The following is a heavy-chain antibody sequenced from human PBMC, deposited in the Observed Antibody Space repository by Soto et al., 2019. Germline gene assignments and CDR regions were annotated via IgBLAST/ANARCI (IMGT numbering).Heavy chain of an antibody. V-gene: IGHV1-69*02. CDR1: GGTFSSYT. CDR2: IIPILGIA. J-gene: IGHJ5*02. CDR3: ARYNIDCSGGSCYSWWFDP. D-gene: IGHD2-15*01. Sequence: QVQLVQSGAEVKKPGSSVKVSCKASGGTFSSYTISWVRQAPGQGLEWMGRIIPILGIANYAQKFQGRVTITADKSTSTAYMELSSLRSEDTAVYYCARYNIDCSGGSCYSWWFDPWGQGTLVTVSS.